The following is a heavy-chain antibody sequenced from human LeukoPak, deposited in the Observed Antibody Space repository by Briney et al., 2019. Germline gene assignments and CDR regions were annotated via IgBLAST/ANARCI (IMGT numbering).Heavy chain of an antibody. D-gene: IGHD6-13*01. V-gene: IGHV3-48*02. J-gene: IGHJ5*02. Sequence: TGGSLRLSCAASGFTFSSYSMNWVRQAPGKGLEWVSYISSSSSTIYYADSVKGRFTISRDNAKNSLYLQMNSLRDEDTAVYYCARDGPPIAAAGTWWFDPWGQGTLVTVSS. CDR3: ARDGPPIAAAGTWWFDP. CDR1: GFTFSSYS. CDR2: ISSSSSTI.